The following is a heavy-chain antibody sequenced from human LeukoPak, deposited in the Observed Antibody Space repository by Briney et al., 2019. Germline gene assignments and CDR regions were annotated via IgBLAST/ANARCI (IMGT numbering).Heavy chain of an antibody. CDR1: GFSFNDSY. CDR2: ISGSSSSM. V-gene: IGHV3-11*01. CDR3: ARGKRRFDF. Sequence: GGSLRLSCAASGFSFNDSYMTWIRQAPGKGLEWVAYISGSSSSMYYADSVKGRFTISRGNARNSLYLNMSSLRADDTAVYYCARGKRRFDFWGQGTLVTVSS. J-gene: IGHJ4*02.